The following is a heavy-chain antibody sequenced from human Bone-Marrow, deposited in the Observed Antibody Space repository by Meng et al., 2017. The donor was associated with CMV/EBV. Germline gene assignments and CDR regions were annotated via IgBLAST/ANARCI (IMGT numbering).Heavy chain of an antibody. V-gene: IGHV3-30*04. J-gene: IGHJ4*02. CDR3: ARDYTGNYCIDF. CDR2: ISPDGKTT. D-gene: IGHD1-26*01. Sequence: SLKISCVASGFTFATHHIHWVRQTPGKGLEWVAIISPDGKTTHYADFVRGRFTISRDNSKKTSYLQMSNLGADDTAEYYCARDYTGNYCIDFWGLGTLVTVSS. CDR1: GFTFATHH.